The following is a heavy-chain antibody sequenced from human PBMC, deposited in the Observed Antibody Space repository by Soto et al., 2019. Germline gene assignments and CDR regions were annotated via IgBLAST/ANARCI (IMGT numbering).Heavy chain of an antibody. Sequence: ASVKVSCKASGYSFTDYHIHWVRQAPGQGLEWLGRINPKSGGTSTAQKFQGWGTMTTDTSISTASMELTRLTSDDTAIYYCARGDSTDCSNGVCSFFYNHDMDVWGQGTTVTVSS. J-gene: IGHJ6*02. CDR2: INPKSGGT. CDR3: ARGDSTDCSNGVCSFFYNHDMDV. D-gene: IGHD2-8*01. CDR1: GYSFTDYH. V-gene: IGHV1-2*04.